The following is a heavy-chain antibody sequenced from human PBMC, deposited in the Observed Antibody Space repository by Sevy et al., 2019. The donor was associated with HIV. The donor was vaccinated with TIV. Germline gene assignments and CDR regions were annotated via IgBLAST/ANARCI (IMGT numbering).Heavy chain of an antibody. CDR2: IRYDGSNK. Sequence: GWSLRLSCAASGFTFSSYGMHWVRQAPGKGLEWVAFIRYDGSNKYYADSVKGRFTISRDNSKNTLYRQMNSLRAEDTAGYYCAKDRVYGAGMDVWGQGTTVTVSS. D-gene: IGHD4-17*01. CDR1: GFTFSSYG. CDR3: AKDRVYGAGMDV. J-gene: IGHJ6*02. V-gene: IGHV3-30*02.